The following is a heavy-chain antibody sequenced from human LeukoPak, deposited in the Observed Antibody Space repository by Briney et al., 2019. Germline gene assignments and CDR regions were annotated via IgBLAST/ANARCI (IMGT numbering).Heavy chain of an antibody. CDR3: ARLSMVRGVIRWFDP. J-gene: IGHJ5*02. CDR1: GYSFTIYW. Sequence: PGESLKISCKGSGYSFTIYWIGWVRQMPGKGLEWMGIIYPGDSDTRYSPSFQGQVTISADKSISTAYLQWSSLKASDTAMYYCARLSMVRGVIRWFDPWGQGTLVTVSS. V-gene: IGHV5-51*01. D-gene: IGHD3-10*01. CDR2: IYPGDSDT.